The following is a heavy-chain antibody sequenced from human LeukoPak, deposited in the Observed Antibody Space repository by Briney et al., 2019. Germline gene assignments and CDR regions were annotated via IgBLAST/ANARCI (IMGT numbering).Heavy chain of an antibody. Sequence: GGSLTLSCAASGFTYSLFWMSWVRQAPGKGLEGVANIKQDGSEKYYVDSVKGRFTISRDNAERSLYLQMNSLRAEDTAVYYCARGFASGDYGADWGQGTQVTVSS. CDR3: ARGFASGDYGAD. V-gene: IGHV3-7*04. CDR1: GFTYSLFW. J-gene: IGHJ4*02. D-gene: IGHD4-17*01. CDR2: IKQDGSEK.